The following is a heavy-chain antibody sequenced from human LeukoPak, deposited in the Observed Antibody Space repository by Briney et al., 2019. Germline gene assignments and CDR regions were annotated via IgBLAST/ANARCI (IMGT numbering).Heavy chain of an antibody. Sequence: GGSLRLSCAASGFTFSSFAMSWVRQAPGKGLEWVSTINDSGGSTFYADSVKGRFTISRDNSKNTLYVQMNSLRAEDTAVYYCAKATGPSYFDHWGQGTLVTVSS. D-gene: IGHD1-14*01. CDR2: INDSGGST. CDR3: AKATGPSYFDH. V-gene: IGHV3-23*01. CDR1: GFTFSSFA. J-gene: IGHJ4*02.